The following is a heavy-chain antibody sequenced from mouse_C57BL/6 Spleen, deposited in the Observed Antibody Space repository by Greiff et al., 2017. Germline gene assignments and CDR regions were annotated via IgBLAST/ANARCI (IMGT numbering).Heavy chain of an antibody. V-gene: IGHV5-9-3*01. Sequence: EVQLVESGGGLVKPGGSLKLSCAASGFTFSSYTMSWVRQTPEKRLEWVATISSGSSTIYYADTVKGRFTISRDNAKNTLFLQMTSLRSEDTAMYYCARARVSFDYWGQGTTLTVSS. J-gene: IGHJ2*01. CDR3: ARARVSFDY. CDR2: ISSGSSTI. CDR1: GFTFSSYT.